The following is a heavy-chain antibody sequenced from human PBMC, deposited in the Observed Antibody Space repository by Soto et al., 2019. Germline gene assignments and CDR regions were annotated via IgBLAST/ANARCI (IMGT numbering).Heavy chain of an antibody. D-gene: IGHD6-13*01. CDR1: GFTFSSYA. Sequence: GGSLRLSCAASGFTFSSYAMSWVRQAPGKGLEWVSAISGSGGSTNYADSVEGRFTISRDNSKNTLYLQMNSLRAEDTAVYYCAKDPMTNSWYYFDYWGQGALVTVSS. CDR3: AKDPMTNSWYYFDY. V-gene: IGHV3-23*01. J-gene: IGHJ4*02. CDR2: ISGSGGST.